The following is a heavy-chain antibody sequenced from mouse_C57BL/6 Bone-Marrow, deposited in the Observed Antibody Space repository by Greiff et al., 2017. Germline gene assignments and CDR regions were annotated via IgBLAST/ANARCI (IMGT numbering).Heavy chain of an antibody. V-gene: IGHV5-9*01. D-gene: IGHD4-1*01. CDR1: GFTFSSYT. CDR3: ARRANWDQKDYAMDY. Sequence: EVKLVESGGGLVKPGGSLKLSCAASGFTFSSYTMSWVRQTPEKRLEWVATISGGGGNTYYPDSVKGRFTISRDNAENTLYLQMSSLRSEDTALYYCARRANWDQKDYAMDYWGQGTSVTVSS. J-gene: IGHJ4*01. CDR2: ISGGGGNT.